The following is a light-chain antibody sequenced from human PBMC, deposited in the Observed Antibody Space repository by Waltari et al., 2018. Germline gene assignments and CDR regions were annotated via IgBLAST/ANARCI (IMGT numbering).Light chain of an antibody. CDR2: GTF. CDR3: QQYDISPLT. J-gene: IGKJ4*01. V-gene: IGKV3-20*01. CDR1: QTIRTTY. Sequence: EIVLTQSPRTLSLSPGEGATLSCRSSQTIRTTYLAWYQQKPGQAPTLLIYGTFSRATGIPDRFTGSGSGTDFSLTISSLEAEDFATYYCQQYDISPLTFGGGTKVEIK.